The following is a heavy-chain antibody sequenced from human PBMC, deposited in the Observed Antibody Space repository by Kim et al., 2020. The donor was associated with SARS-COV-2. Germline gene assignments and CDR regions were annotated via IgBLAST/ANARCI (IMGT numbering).Heavy chain of an antibody. D-gene: IGHD2-2*02. Sequence: SETLSLTCTVSGGSISSGGYYWSWIRQHPGKGLEWIGYIYYSGSTYYNPSLKSRVTISVDTSKNQFSLKLSSVTAADTAVYYCARESCNECYCSSTSCYTQYYFDYWGQGTLVTVSS. V-gene: IGHV4-31*03. CDR3: ARESCNECYCSSTSCYTQYYFDY. J-gene: IGHJ4*02. CDR2: IYYSGST. CDR1: GGSISSGGYY.